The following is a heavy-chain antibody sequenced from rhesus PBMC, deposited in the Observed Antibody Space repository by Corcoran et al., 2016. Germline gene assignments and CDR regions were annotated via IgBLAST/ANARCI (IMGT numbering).Heavy chain of an antibody. CDR3: ARDPRWLAPGYYFDY. D-gene: IGHD6-37*01. Sequence: EVQLVESGGGLVQPGGFLRLSCAASGFTFSSYCMHWVRHAPGKGLGWVAVMSYDGNKKYYAESVKDRLTIARYNSNNLLYLQMNNLQVEDSAVYYCARDPRWLAPGYYFDYWGQGVLVTVSS. CDR1: GFTFSSYC. J-gene: IGHJ4*01. V-gene: IGHV3-54*02. CDR2: MSYDGNKK.